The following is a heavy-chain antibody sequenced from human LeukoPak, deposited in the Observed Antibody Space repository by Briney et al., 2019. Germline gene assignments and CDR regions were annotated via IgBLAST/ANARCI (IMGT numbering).Heavy chain of an antibody. V-gene: IGHV3-21*04. CDR2: ISSSSSYI. Sequence: SGGSLRLSCAASGFTFSSYSMNWVRQAPGKGLEWVSSISSSSSYIYYADSVKGRFTISRDNSKNTLYLQMNSLRAEDTAVYYCAKVDSSGYDFDYWGQGTLVTVSS. CDR1: GFTFSSYS. D-gene: IGHD3-22*01. CDR3: AKVDSSGYDFDY. J-gene: IGHJ4*02.